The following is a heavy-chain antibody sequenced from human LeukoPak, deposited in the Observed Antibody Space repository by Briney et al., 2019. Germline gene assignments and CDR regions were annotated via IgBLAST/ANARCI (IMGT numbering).Heavy chain of an antibody. CDR2: ISNSGSTM. Sequence: PGGSLRLSCAASGFTFSSYWMSWVRQAPGKGLEWVSYISNSGSTMYYADSVKGRFTISRDNAKNLMSLQMSSLRVEDTAVYYCARTGDGYNSVFALGLDPWGQGTLVTVSS. J-gene: IGHJ5*02. CDR1: GFTFSSYW. CDR3: ARTGDGYNSVFALGLDP. D-gene: IGHD5-24*01. V-gene: IGHV3-48*04.